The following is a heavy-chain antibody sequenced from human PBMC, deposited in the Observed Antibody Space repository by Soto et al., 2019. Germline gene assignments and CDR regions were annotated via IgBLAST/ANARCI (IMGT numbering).Heavy chain of an antibody. D-gene: IGHD6-6*01. CDR2: IYYSGPT. V-gene: IGHV4-30-4*01. Sequence: QVQLQESGPGLVQPSQTLSLTCTVSGDSISSGDYYWSLVRQSPGKGLEWIGCIYYSGPTYYNPSLETRLTMSVATSKNQFSLRLRSVTAADTAMYFCARDIKRYSSSPGAREYWGQGTLVSVSS. CDR3: ARDIKRYSSSPGAREY. J-gene: IGHJ4*02. CDR1: GDSISSGDYY.